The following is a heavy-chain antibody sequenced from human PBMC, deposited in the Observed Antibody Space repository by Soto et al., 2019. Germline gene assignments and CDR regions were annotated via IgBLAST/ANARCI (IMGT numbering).Heavy chain of an antibody. Sequence: PGGSLRLSCAASGFTFDDYTMHWVRQAPGKGLEWVSLISWDGGSTYYADSVKGRFTISRDNSKNSLYLQMNSLRTEDTALYYCAKDLVKRSWYTFYYYGMDVWGQGTTVTSP. D-gene: IGHD6-13*01. CDR3: AKDLVKRSWYTFYYYGMDV. V-gene: IGHV3-43*01. CDR2: ISWDGGST. CDR1: GFTFDDYT. J-gene: IGHJ6*02.